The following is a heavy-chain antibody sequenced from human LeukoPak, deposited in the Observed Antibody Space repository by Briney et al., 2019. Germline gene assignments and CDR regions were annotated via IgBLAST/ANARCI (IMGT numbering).Heavy chain of an antibody. J-gene: IGHJ4*02. CDR2: IYQSGST. V-gene: IGHV4-4*02. D-gene: IGHD3-10*01. CDR1: GASISSTNW. CDR3: ARHYYGSGSYSY. Sequence: SETLSLTCAVSGASISSTNWWSWVRQPPGKGLEWIGEIYQSGSTNYNPSLKSRVTISVDTSKNQFSLKLSSVTAADTAVYYCARHYYGSGSYSYWGQGTLVTVSS.